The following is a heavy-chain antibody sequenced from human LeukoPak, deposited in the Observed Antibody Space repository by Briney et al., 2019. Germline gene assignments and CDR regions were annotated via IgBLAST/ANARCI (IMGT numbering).Heavy chain of an antibody. CDR3: AKASGRSAYGFDY. D-gene: IGHD3-16*01. J-gene: IGHJ4*02. CDR1: GFTFSDYG. Sequence: GGSLRLSCVAAGFTFSDYGMHWVRQAPGKGLEWVAFIRYDGTKKYYADSVKGRFTISRDDSKNTVYLQMYSLRPEDTAVDYCAKASGRSAYGFDYWGRGTLVTVFS. V-gene: IGHV3-30*02. CDR2: IRYDGTKK.